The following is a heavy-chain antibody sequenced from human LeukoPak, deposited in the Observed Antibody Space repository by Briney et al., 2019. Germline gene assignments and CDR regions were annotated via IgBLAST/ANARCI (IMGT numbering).Heavy chain of an antibody. Sequence: GRSLRLSCAASGFTFSGYGMHWVRQAPGKGLEWVAVISYDGSNKYYADSVKGRFTISRDNSKNSLHLQMNSLRAEDTAVYYCAKNYYDSSGLFDYWGQGTLVIVSS. V-gene: IGHV3-30*18. CDR3: AKNYYDSSGLFDY. D-gene: IGHD3-22*01. J-gene: IGHJ4*02. CDR2: ISYDGSNK. CDR1: GFTFSGYG.